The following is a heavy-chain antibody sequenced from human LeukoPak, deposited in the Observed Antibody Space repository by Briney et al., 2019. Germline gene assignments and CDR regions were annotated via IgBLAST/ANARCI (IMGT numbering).Heavy chain of an antibody. V-gene: IGHV4-59*01. D-gene: IGHD6-13*01. CDR2: IYYSGST. CDR3: ARGGGYSSSWPPFDY. CDR1: GGSISSYY. Sequence: SETLSLTCTVSGGSISSYYWSWIRQPPGKGLEWIGYIYYSGSTNYNPSLKSRVTISVDTSKNQFSLKLSSVTAADTAVYYCARGGGYSSSWPPFDYWGQGTLVTVSS. J-gene: IGHJ4*02.